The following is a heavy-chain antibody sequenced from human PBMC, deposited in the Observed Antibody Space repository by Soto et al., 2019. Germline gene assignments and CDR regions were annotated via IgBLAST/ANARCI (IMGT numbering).Heavy chain of an antibody. CDR2: IIPIFGTA. D-gene: IGHD2-21*02. J-gene: IGHJ6*02. CDR1: GGTFSSYA. V-gene: IGHV1-69*06. Sequence: VKVSCKASGGTFSSYAISWVRQAPGQGLEWMGGIIPIFGTANYAQKFQGRVTITADKSTSTAYMELSSLRSEDTAVYYCARGWGVVTEPSYYYYGMDVWGQGTTVTVSS. CDR3: ARGWGVVTEPSYYYYGMDV.